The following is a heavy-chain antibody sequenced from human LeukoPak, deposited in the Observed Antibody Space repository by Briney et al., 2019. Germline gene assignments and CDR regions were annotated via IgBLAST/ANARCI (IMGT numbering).Heavy chain of an antibody. CDR2: ISNSGRTM. CDR1: GFTVNNYA. V-gene: IGHV3-48*03. Sequence: GGSLRLSCTASGFTVNNYAMNWVRQAPGKGLQWVSYISNSGRTMYYADSVKGRFTISRDNTENSLYLQMNSLRAEDTAVYYCVRNWGFDFWGQGTLVTVSS. J-gene: IGHJ4*02. D-gene: IGHD7-27*01. CDR3: VRNWGFDF.